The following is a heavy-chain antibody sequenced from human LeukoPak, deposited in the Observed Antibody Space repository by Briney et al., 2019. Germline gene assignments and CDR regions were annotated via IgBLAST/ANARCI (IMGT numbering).Heavy chain of an antibody. V-gene: IGHV1-2*02. CDR2: INPNSGGT. CDR3: ARVGYCSSTSCYTYYYYGMDV. Sequence: ASVKVSCKASGYTFTGYYMHWVRRAPGQGLEWMGWINPNSGGTNYAQKFQGRVTMTRDTSISTAYMELSRLGSDDTAVYYCARVGYCSSTSCYTYYYYGMDVWGQGTTVTVSS. CDR1: GYTFTGYY. J-gene: IGHJ6*02. D-gene: IGHD2-2*02.